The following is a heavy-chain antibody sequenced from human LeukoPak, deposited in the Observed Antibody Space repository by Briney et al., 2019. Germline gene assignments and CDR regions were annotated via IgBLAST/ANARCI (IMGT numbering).Heavy chain of an antibody. CDR2: IYYSGST. CDR1: GGSISSYY. D-gene: IGHD2-15*01. J-gene: IGHJ6*02. Sequence: SETLSLTCTVSGGSISSYYWSWIRQPPGKGLEWIGYIYYSGSTNYNPSLKSRVTISVDTSKNQFSLKLSSVTAADTAVYYCARESFCSGGSCYNYYYYYGMDVWGQGTTVTVSS. CDR3: ARESFCSGGSCYNYYYYYGMDV. V-gene: IGHV4-59*01.